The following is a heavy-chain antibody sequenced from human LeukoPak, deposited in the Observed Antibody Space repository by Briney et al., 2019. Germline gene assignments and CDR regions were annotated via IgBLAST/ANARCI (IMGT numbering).Heavy chain of an antibody. V-gene: IGHV4-34*01. D-gene: IGHD5-24*01. CDR2: INHSGST. CDR1: GGSFSGYY. J-gene: IGHJ3*02. Sequence: PSETLPLTCAVYGGSFSGYYWSWIRQPPGKGLEWIGEINHSGSTNYNPSLKSRVTISVDTSKNQFSLKLSSVTAADTAVYYCARGRSKGRDGYNYARDDAFDIWGQGTMVTVSS. CDR3: ARGRSKGRDGYNYARDDAFDI.